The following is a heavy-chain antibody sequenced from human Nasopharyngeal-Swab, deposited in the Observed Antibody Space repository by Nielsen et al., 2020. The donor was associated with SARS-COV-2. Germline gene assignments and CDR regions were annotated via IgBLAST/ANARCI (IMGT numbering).Heavy chain of an antibody. CDR2: ITSSSGTI. J-gene: IGHJ4*02. V-gene: IGHV3-11*01. Sequence: GESLKISCAASGFTFSGYYMSWIRQAPGKGLEWVSYITSSSGTIYYADSVRGRFTITRDNAKNSLYLQMNSLRAEDTAVYYCARHRGYCSTVMCYAYYFDYWGQGTLVTVSS. CDR1: GFTFSGYY. CDR3: ARHRGYCSTVMCYAYYFDY. D-gene: IGHD2-2*01.